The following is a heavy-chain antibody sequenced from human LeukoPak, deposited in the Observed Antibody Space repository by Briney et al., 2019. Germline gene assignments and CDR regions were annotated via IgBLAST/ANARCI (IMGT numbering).Heavy chain of an antibody. Sequence: ASVKVSCKASGYTFTSYDINWARQATGQGLEWMGWMNPNSGNTGYAQKFQGRVTMTRNTSISTAYMELSSLRSEDTAVYYCARGRAGTTCMDYWGQGTLVTVSS. CDR1: GYTFTSYD. V-gene: IGHV1-8*01. D-gene: IGHD1-1*01. CDR2: MNPNSGNT. J-gene: IGHJ4*02. CDR3: ARGRAGTTCMDY.